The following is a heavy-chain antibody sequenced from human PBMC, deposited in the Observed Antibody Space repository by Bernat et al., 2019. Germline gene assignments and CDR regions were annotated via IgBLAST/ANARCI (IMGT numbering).Heavy chain of an antibody. CDR1: GFTSSSHA. CDR2: ISNSGGSA. J-gene: IGHJ3*02. CDR3: GASGYGTIDI. V-gene: IGHV3-23*01. D-gene: IGHD5-12*01. Sequence: EVQLLESGGGLVQPGGSLRLSCAASGFTSSSHAMSWVRQAPGKGLEWVSTISNSGGSAKHADSGKGRFTISRDQPKKPLFLQINHLRAEETAVYYCGASGYGTIDIWGQGTKVTVP.